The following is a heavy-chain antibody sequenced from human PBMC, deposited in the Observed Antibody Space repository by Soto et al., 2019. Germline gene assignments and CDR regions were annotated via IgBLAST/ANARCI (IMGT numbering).Heavy chain of an antibody. Sequence: QVQLVQSGAEVKKPGSSVKVSCKASGGTFSSYAISWVRQAPGQGLEWMGGIIPIFDTADYAQKFQGRVTIAADESTNTAYMELSSLRSEETAVYYWAGRSSGVPGSYYGMDVWGQGTTVTVSS. CDR3: AGRSSGVPGSYYGMDV. CDR1: GGTFSSYA. J-gene: IGHJ6*02. D-gene: IGHD3-22*01. V-gene: IGHV1-69*12. CDR2: IIPIFDTA.